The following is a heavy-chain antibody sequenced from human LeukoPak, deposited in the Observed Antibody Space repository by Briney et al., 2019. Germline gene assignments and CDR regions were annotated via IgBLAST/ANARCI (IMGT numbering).Heavy chain of an antibody. Sequence: SGGSLRLSCAASGFTFSSHGMHWVRQAPGRGLEWVAVISYDGNNKYYADSVKGRFTISRDNSKNTLYLQMNSLRAEDTAVYYCARQQQLVLAYFDYWGQGTLVTVSS. CDR1: GFTFSSHG. CDR3: ARQQQLVLAYFDY. CDR2: ISYDGNNK. J-gene: IGHJ4*02. V-gene: IGHV3-30*03. D-gene: IGHD6-13*01.